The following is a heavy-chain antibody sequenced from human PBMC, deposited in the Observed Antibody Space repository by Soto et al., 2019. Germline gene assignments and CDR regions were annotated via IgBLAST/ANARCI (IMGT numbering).Heavy chain of an antibody. CDR3: VRQGKIVPNAIDTYATDL. CDR1: GFSFTSYW. V-gene: IGHV5-10-1*01. D-gene: IGHD3-22*01. Sequence: GESLKISCRGSGFSFTSYWIAWVRQVPGKGLEWMGRTDPVDSHTSYSPSFQGHVSISGDQSFRTVYLRWSSLKASDTAIYYCVRQGKIVPNAIDTYATDLWGQGTTVTVSS. CDR2: TDPVDSHT. J-gene: IGHJ6*02.